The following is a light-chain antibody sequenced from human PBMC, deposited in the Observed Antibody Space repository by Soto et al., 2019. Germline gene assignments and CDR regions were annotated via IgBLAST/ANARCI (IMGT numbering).Light chain of an antibody. CDR3: QQSYSTPPA. V-gene: IGKV1-39*01. CDR2: AAS. CDR1: QSISSY. Sequence: EIQMTQSQSSLSASVGDRVTITCRASQSISSYLNWYQQKPGKAPNLLIYAASSLQSGVPSRFSGSGSGTDFNLSISSLQPEDFATYYCQQSYSTPPAFGQGTKLEIK. J-gene: IGKJ2*01.